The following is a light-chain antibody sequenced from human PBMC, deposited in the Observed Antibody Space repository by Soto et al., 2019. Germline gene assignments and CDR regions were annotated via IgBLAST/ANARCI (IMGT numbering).Light chain of an antibody. CDR3: HQRQSWHRT. V-gene: IGKV3-11*01. CDR1: QTVNSR. CDR2: HTS. J-gene: IGKJ1*01. Sequence: EIVLTQSPATLSSSPGERATLSFRASQTVNSRLAWYQHQPGQAPRLLIYHTSNSATGIPARLSGSGSGTEFTLTISSLEPEDVAVYYCHQRQSWHRTFGQGTKVEIK.